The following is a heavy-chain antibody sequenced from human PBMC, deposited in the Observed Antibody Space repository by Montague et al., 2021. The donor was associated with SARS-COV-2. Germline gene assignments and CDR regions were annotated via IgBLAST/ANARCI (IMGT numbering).Heavy chain of an antibody. Sequence: SETLSLTCAFYGGSFSGYYWSWIRQPPGKGLEWIGEINHSGSTNYNPSLKSRVTISVDTSKNQFSLKLSSVTAADTAVYYCARQPTRGITIFGVVTDYGMDVWGQGTTVTVSS. J-gene: IGHJ6*02. CDR1: GGSFSGYY. CDR3: ARQPTRGITIFGVVTDYGMDV. D-gene: IGHD3-3*01. CDR2: INHSGST. V-gene: IGHV4-34*01.